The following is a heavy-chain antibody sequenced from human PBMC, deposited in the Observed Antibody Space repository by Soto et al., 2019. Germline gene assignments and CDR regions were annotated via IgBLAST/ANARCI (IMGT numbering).Heavy chain of an antibody. Sequence: SETLSLTCTVSGGSISSYYWSWIRQPPGKGLEWIGYIYYSGSTNYNPSLKSRVTISVDTSKNQFSLKLSSLTAADTAVYYCARDRPCRTRGIAFDIWGQGTMVTVSS. CDR2: IYYSGST. J-gene: IGHJ3*02. V-gene: IGHV4-59*01. CDR1: GGSISSYY. CDR3: ARDRPCRTRGIAFDI. D-gene: IGHD2-2*01.